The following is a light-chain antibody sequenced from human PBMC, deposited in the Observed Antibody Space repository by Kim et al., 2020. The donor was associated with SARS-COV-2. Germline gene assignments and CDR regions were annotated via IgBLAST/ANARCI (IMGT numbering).Light chain of an antibody. V-gene: IGKV3-20*01. Sequence: EIVLTQSPCTLSLSPGDRATLSCRASQSVSSSYLAWYQQKPGQAPRLLIYGAPSRATGIPARFSGSGSGTDFTLTISRLQPEDFAVYYCQQYVSSLWTFGQGTKVDIK. CDR1: QSVSSSY. CDR3: QQYVSSLWT. CDR2: GAP. J-gene: IGKJ1*01.